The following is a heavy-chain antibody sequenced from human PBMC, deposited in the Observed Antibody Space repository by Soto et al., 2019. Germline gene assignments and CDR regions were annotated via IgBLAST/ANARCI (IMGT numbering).Heavy chain of an antibody. D-gene: IGHD4-17*01. J-gene: IGHJ5*02. CDR2: IRHNGDT. V-gene: IGHV4-34*01. Sequence: SETLSLTCVVSGGSFTDYKWTWIRQSPEKGLEWIGEIRHNGDTDSKPSLRSRLTMSLDTSKNQFSLHLSSVTSADTAVYFCAGGPDYGDYDAWGQGTLVTSPQ. CDR3: AGGPDYGDYDA. CDR1: GGSFTDYK.